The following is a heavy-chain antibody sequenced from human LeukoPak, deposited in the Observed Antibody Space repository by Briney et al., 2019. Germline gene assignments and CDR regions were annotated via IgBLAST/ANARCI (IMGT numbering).Heavy chain of an antibody. J-gene: IGHJ4*02. CDR1: RFTFSSYN. CDR2: ISSSGNNL. Sequence: PGGSLRLSCAASRFTFSSYNMNWVRQAPGKGLEWVSYISSSGNNLYYADSVKGRFTISRDNAKSTLYLQMNSLRAEDTAVYYWVDPTSMVEQYCSQGSLVTV. CDR3: VDPTSMVEQY. D-gene: IGHD3-10*01. V-gene: IGHV3-48*04.